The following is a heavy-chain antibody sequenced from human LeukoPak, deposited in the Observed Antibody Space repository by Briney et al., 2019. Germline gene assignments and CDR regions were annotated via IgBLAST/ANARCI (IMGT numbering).Heavy chain of an antibody. D-gene: IGHD1-26*01. J-gene: IGHJ4*02. CDR3: AKDRSGSFELDY. Sequence: GGSLRLSCAASGFTFGSYAMSWVRQAPGKGLEWVSAISGSGGSTYYADSVKGRFTISRDNSKNTLYLQMNSLRAEDTAVYYCAKDRSGSFELDYWGQGTLVTVSS. CDR2: ISGSGGST. CDR1: GFTFGSYA. V-gene: IGHV3-23*01.